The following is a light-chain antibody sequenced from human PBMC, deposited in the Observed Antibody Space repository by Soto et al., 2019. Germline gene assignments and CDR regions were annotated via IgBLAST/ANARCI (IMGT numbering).Light chain of an antibody. Sequence: EIVLTQSPGTLSLSPGERATLSCRASQTVTNDYLAWYQQKPGQAPRLLIFGASSRATGIPDRFGGSGSGTDFTLTISSLEPDDFAVYYCQQYGASHPFTFGPGTTVDFK. CDR3: QQYGASHPFT. CDR1: QTVTNDY. V-gene: IGKV3-20*01. J-gene: IGKJ3*01. CDR2: GAS.